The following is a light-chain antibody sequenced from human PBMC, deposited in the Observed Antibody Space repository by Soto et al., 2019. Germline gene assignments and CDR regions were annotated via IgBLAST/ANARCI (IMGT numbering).Light chain of an antibody. Sequence: DIQMTQSPSSLSASVGDRVTITCQASQDISNYLNWHQQKPGKAPKLLIYDASNLETGVPSRYSGSGSATDFTLTISSLQPADIATYYRQQYDNLPYTFGQGTKLEIK. CDR2: DAS. V-gene: IGKV1-33*01. CDR3: QQYDNLPYT. J-gene: IGKJ2*01. CDR1: QDISNY.